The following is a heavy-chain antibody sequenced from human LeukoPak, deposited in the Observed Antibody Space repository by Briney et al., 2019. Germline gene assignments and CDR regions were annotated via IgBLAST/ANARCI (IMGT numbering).Heavy chain of an antibody. CDR3: ARGSVLDYYYYYMDV. Sequence: AASVTVSCTASGYNFISYGINWVRQAPGEGLEWMGWINTYNGNTNYTQKLQGRVTMTTDTSTTTAYMELRSLRSDDTAVYYCARGSVLDYYYYYMDVWGKGTTVTVSS. CDR2: INTYNGNT. V-gene: IGHV1-18*01. CDR1: GYNFISYG. J-gene: IGHJ6*03. D-gene: IGHD2-15*01.